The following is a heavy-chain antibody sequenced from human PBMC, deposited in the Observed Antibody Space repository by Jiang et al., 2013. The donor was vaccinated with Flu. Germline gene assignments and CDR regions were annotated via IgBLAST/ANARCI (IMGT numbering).Heavy chain of an antibody. D-gene: IGHD5-18*01. CDR3: ARLGYSYGYYYYGMDV. CDR2: IYYSGST. Sequence: GLVKPSETLSLTCAVSGYSISSSSYYWGWIRQPPGKGLEWIGSIYYSGSTYYNPSLKSRVTISVDTSKNQFSLKLSSVTAADTAVYYCARLGYSYGYYYYGMDVWGQGTTVTVSS. V-gene: IGHV4-39*01. CDR1: GYSISSSSYY. J-gene: IGHJ6*02.